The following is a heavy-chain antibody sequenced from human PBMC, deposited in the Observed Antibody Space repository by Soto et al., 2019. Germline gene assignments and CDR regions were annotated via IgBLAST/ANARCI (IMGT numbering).Heavy chain of an antibody. CDR3: AEGPQNYYDSSGYHPLLSY. D-gene: IGHD3-22*01. CDR2: IIPIFGTA. CDR1: GGTFSSYA. Sequence: SVKVSCKASGGTFSSYAISWVRQAPGQGLEWMGGIIPIFGTANYAQKFQGRVTITADESTSTAYMELSSLRSEDTAVYYCAEGPQNYYDSSGYHPLLSYWGQGTLVTVSS. J-gene: IGHJ4*02. V-gene: IGHV1-69*13.